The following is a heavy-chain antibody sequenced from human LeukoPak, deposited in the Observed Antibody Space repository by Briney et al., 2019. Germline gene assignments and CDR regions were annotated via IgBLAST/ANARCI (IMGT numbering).Heavy chain of an antibody. V-gene: IGHV1-2*02. CDR3: ARGDYYGSGKVVAA. CDR2: INPNSGGT. J-gene: IGHJ5*02. Sequence: ASVKVSCKASGYTFTGYYMHWVRQAPGQGLEWMGWINPNSGGTNYAQKFQGRVTMTRDTSISTACMELTLLRSDDTAVYYCARGDYYGSGKVVAAWGQGTLVTVSS. D-gene: IGHD3-10*01. CDR1: GYTFTGYY.